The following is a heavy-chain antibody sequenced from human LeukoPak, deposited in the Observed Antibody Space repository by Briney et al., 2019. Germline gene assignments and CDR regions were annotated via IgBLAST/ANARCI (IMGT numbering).Heavy chain of an antibody. J-gene: IGHJ4*02. D-gene: IGHD1-1*01. CDR1: RYHFTSYW. V-gene: IGHV5-51*01. CDR3: ARGAGTTDFDY. CDR2: IYPGDSDT. Sequence: GASLQISCKGSRYHFTSYWIGWARQMPGKGLEWMGIIYPGDSDTRYSPSFQGQVTISADKSISTAYLQWSSLKASDTAMYYCARGAGTTDFDYWGQGTLVTVSS.